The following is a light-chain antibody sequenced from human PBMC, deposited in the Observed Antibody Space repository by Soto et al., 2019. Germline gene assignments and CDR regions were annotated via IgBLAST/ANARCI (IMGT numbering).Light chain of an antibody. Sequence: DIQMTQSPSSLSASVGDRVTITCRASQGISNYLAWYQQKPWKVPKLLIYAASILQSGVPSRFSGSGSGTDFTLTINSLKPEDGATYYCQKYNSAPRTFGQGTKVEIK. CDR1: QGISNY. J-gene: IGKJ1*01. CDR3: QKYNSAPRT. V-gene: IGKV1-27*01. CDR2: AAS.